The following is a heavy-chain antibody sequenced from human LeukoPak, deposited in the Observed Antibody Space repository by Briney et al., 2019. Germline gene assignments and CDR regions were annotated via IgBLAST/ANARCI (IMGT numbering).Heavy chain of an antibody. CDR1: GGSFSGYY. Sequence: PETLSLTCAVYGGSFSGYYWSWIRQPPGKGLEWIGEINHSGSTNYNPSLKSRVTISVDTSKNQFSLKLSSVTAADTAVYYCASERKKYYSDSSGYYYVDYWGQGTLVTVSS. V-gene: IGHV4-34*01. CDR2: INHSGST. J-gene: IGHJ4*02. D-gene: IGHD3-22*01. CDR3: ASERKKYYSDSSGYYYVDY.